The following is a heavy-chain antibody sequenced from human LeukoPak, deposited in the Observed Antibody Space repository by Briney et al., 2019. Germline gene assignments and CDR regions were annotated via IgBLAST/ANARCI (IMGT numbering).Heavy chain of an antibody. CDR1: GGTFSIYA. D-gene: IGHD3-22*01. V-gene: IGHV1-69*05. CDR3: ARSYYYDSSGYYRFDY. J-gene: IGHJ4*02. CDR2: IIPIFGTA. Sequence: VASVKVSCKASGGTFSIYAISWVRHTPGQGLECVGRIIPIFGTANYAQKFQGRVTITTDESTSTAYMELSSLRSEDTAVYYCARSYYYDSSGYYRFDYWGQGTLVTVSS.